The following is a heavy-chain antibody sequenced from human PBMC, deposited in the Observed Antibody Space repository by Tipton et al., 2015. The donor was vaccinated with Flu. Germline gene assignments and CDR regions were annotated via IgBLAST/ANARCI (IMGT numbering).Heavy chain of an antibody. D-gene: IGHD6-19*01. CDR1: GGSISPYY. CDR2: IFYNGVT. J-gene: IGHJ5*02. V-gene: IGHV4-59*01. CDR3: ARGGYSVAFDP. Sequence: GSLRLSCTVSGGSISPYYWSWIRQPPGKALEWIGSIFYNGVTNFNPSLKSRVTISVDASKSQFSLNLGSVTAADTAVYYCARGGYSVAFDPWGQGTPVTVSS.